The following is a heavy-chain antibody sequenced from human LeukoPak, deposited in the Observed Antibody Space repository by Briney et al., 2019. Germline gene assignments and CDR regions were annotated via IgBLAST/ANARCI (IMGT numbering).Heavy chain of an antibody. Sequence: GGSLRLSCAASGFTFSSHTMHWVRQAPGKGLEWVSSIVRSSVYIYYADSVRGRFTVSRDNAKNSLYLQMNSLRAEDTAVYYCARGITVAGRFDYWGQGILVTVSS. V-gene: IGHV3-21*01. J-gene: IGHJ4*02. CDR3: ARGITVAGRFDY. CDR2: IVRSSVYI. D-gene: IGHD6-19*01. CDR1: GFTFSSHT.